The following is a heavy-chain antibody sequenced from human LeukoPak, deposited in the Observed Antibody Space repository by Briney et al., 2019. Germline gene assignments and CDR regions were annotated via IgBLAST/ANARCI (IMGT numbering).Heavy chain of an antibody. CDR3: AGGHSGSTAKILYYYYMDV. J-gene: IGHJ6*03. V-gene: IGHV4-4*07. CDR2: VYTNGGT. CDR1: GGSINSDF. D-gene: IGHD1-26*01. Sequence: SETLCLTCVVSGGSINSDFWSWIRQPAGKGLEWIGRVYTNGGTNYNPSLKSRVTISIDTAKNQFSLRVRSVTAADTAIYYCAGGHSGSTAKILYYYYMDVWGKGTTVTVSS.